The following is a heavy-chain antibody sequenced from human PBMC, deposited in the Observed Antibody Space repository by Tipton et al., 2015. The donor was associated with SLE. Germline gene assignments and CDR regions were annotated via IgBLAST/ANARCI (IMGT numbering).Heavy chain of an antibody. CDR1: GGSISSYY. Sequence: LRLSCTVSGGSISSYYWSWIRQPPGKGLEWIGYIYYSGSTNYNPSLKSRVTISVDTSKNQFSLKLSSVTAADTAVYYCARSYCSGGSCCLDYWGQGTLVTVSS. CDR3: ARSYCSGGSCCLDY. V-gene: IGHV4-59*08. D-gene: IGHD2-15*01. J-gene: IGHJ4*02. CDR2: IYYSGST.